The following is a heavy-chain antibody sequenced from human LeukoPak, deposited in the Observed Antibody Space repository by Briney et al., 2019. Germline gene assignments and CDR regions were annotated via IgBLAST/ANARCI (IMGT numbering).Heavy chain of an antibody. D-gene: IGHD3-16*01. Sequence: GGSLRLSCAASGFTVSSNYMSWVRQAPGKGLEWVSSIYIGSSTYYADSVKGRFTISRDNPNNTPCLQMHSLRAEDTAVYYCAREISRFGIWGQGTLVTVSS. CDR3: AREISRFGI. CDR1: GFTVSSNY. J-gene: IGHJ4*02. V-gene: IGHV3-66*01. CDR2: IYIGSST.